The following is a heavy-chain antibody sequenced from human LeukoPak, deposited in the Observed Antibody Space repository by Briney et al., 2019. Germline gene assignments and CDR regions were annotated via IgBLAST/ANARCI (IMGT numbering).Heavy chain of an antibody. V-gene: IGHV4-38-2*02. Sequence: PSETLSLTCTVSGYSISSGYYWGWIRQPPGKGLEWIGSIYYSGSTYYNPSLKSRVTISVDTSKNQFSLKLSSVTAADTAVYYCASLKNVDFFDYWGQGTLVTVSS. CDR1: GYSISSGYY. D-gene: IGHD1-1*01. CDR2: IYYSGST. CDR3: ASLKNVDFFDY. J-gene: IGHJ4*02.